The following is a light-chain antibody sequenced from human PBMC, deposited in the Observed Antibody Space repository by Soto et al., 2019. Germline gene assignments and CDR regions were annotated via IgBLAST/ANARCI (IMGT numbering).Light chain of an antibody. V-gene: IGKV4-1*01. CDR1: QSVLYSSNNKNY. Sequence: DIVMTQSPDSLAVSLGEKASINCKSSQSVLYSSNNKNYLAWYQQKAGQPPKLLIYWASTRESGVPDRFSGSGSGTDFTLTISSLQAGDVAVYYCQQHYNTPWTFGQGTKVDIK. CDR2: WAS. CDR3: QQHYNTPWT. J-gene: IGKJ1*01.